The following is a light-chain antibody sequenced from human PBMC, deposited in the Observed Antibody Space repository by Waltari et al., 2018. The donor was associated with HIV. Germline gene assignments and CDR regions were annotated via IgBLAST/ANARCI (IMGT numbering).Light chain of an antibody. CDR1: NSDFGSYDF. CDR3: SSWTSSTTLV. V-gene: IGLV2-14*01. CDR2: DVR. J-gene: IGLJ1*01. Sequence: QSALTQPASVSGSPGQSITISCTGTNSDFGSYDFVSWYQQYPGKAPRLIISDVRNRPSGISSRFSGSKYGYTASLTISGLRAEDEADYFCSSWTSSTTLVF.